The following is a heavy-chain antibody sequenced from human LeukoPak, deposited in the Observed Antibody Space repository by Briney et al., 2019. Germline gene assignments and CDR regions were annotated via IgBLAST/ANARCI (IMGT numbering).Heavy chain of an antibody. J-gene: IGHJ4*02. V-gene: IGHV4-31*03. CDR2: IYYSGST. D-gene: IGHD3-3*01. CDR3: ARATIFGVVIKAFDY. CDR1: GGSISRGGYY. Sequence: SQTLSLTCTVSGGSISRGGYYWRWLRQHPGKGLEWIGYIYYSGSTYYNPSLKSRVTISVDTSKNQFSLKLSSVTAADTAVYYCARATIFGVVIKAFDYWGQGTLVTVSS.